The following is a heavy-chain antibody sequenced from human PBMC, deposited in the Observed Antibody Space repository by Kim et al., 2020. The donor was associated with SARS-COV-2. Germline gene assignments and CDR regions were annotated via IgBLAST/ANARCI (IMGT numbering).Heavy chain of an antibody. Sequence: SETLSLTCAVYGGSFSGYYWSWIRQPPGKGLEWIGEINHSGSTNYNPSLKSRVTISVDTSKNQFSLKLSSVTAADTAVYYCARGLQYPVTYYYGSGSYRTSGYYYYGMDVWGQGTTATVSS. V-gene: IGHV4-34*01. CDR2: INHSGST. D-gene: IGHD3-10*01. J-gene: IGHJ6*02. CDR1: GGSFSGYY. CDR3: ARGLQYPVTYYYGSGSYRTSGYYYYGMDV.